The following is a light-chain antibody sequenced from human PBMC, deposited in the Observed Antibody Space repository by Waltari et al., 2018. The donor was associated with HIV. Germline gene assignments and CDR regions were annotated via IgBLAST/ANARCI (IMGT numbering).Light chain of an antibody. J-gene: IGLJ2*01. CDR1: SPNLGNNY. Sequence: QSVLTQPPSVSAAPGQEVTISCSGSSPNLGNNYVSCIQQPPATAPKHLICGNNKRPSGIPDLFSGSESGTSATLVITGLQTGDEADYYCGTWDSSLSAGGVFGGGTKLTVL. V-gene: IGLV1-51*01. CDR2: GNN. CDR3: GTWDSSLSAGGV.